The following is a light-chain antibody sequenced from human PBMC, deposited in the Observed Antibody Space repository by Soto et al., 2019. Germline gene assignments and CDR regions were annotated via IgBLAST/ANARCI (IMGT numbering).Light chain of an antibody. CDR2: LAS. V-gene: IGKV3-20*01. CDR1: QSVDSSY. Sequence: EIVLTQSPGTLSLSPGERATLSCRASQSVDSSYLAWFQQKPGQAPRLLMFLASGRATGVPDRFSGSGSGTDFTLTISRLEPEDFAVYYCQQYGSPPFSFCPGTKVDSK. J-gene: IGKJ3*01. CDR3: QQYGSPPFS.